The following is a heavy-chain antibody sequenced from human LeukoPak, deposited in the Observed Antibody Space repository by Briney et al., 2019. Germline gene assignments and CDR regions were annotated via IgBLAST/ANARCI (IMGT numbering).Heavy chain of an antibody. CDR3: ACILLNDAFDI. CDR1: GFTFDDYA. CDR2: ISWNSGSI. Sequence: GGSLRLSCAASGFTFDDYAMHWVRQAPGKGLEWVSGISWNSGSIGYADSVKGRFTISRDNAKNSLYLQMNSLRAEDTALYYCACILLNDAFDIWGQGTMVTVSS. V-gene: IGHV3-9*01. J-gene: IGHJ3*02.